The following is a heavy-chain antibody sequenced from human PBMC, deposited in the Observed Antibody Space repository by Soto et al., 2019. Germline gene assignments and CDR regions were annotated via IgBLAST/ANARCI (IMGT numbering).Heavy chain of an antibody. CDR2: IYTDGSGI. D-gene: IGHD3-10*01. J-gene: IGHJ4*02. V-gene: IGHV3-74*01. CDR1: GFTFSSYW. CDR3: ARSAYLSGDGNDY. Sequence: GGSLRLCCAASGFTFSSYWMHWVRQPPGKGLVWVSRIYTDGSGISYADSVKGRFTISRDNAKSTLYLQMNNLGAEDTAVYYCARSAYLSGDGNDYWGQGTLVTVSS.